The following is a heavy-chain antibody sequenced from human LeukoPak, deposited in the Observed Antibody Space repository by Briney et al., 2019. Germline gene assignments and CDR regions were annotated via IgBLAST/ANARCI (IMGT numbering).Heavy chain of an antibody. D-gene: IGHD3-10*01. CDR2: ITGSGGST. CDR3: AKRGVVIRVILVGFHKEAYYFDS. V-gene: IGHV3-23*01. J-gene: IGHJ4*02. CDR1: GITLSNYG. Sequence: GRSLRLSCAVSGITLSNYGMSWVRQAPGKGLEWVAGITGSGGSTNYADSVKGRFTISRDNAKNTLYLQMNSLRAEDTAVYFCAKRGVVIRVILVGFHKEAYYFDSWGQGALVTVSS.